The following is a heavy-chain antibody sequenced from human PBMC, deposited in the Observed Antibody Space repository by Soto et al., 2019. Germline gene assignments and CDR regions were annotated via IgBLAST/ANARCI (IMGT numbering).Heavy chain of an antibody. CDR1: GYTFTSYY. D-gene: IGHD1-26*01. V-gene: IGHV1-46*01. Sequence: ASVKVSCKASGYTFTSYYMHWVRQAPGQGLEWMGIINPSGGSTSYAQKFQGRVTMTRDTSTSTVYMELSSLRSEDTAVYYCARNEVREWELQFRFDPWGQGTLVTVSS. CDR3: ARNEVREWELQFRFDP. CDR2: INPSGGST. J-gene: IGHJ5*02.